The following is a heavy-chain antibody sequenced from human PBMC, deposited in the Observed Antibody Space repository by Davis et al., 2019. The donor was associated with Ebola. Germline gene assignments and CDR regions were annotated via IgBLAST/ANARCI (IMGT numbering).Heavy chain of an antibody. J-gene: IGHJ3*02. Sequence: MPGGSLRLSCTVSSGFISSSGYYWGWIRQPPGKGLEWIGSIYYSGSTYYNQSLKSRVTISIDTSKNQFSLKLSSVTAADTAVYYCAGAFDIWGPGTMVTVSS. CDR3: AGAFDI. V-gene: IGHV4-39*01. CDR2: IYYSGST. CDR1: SGFISSSGYY.